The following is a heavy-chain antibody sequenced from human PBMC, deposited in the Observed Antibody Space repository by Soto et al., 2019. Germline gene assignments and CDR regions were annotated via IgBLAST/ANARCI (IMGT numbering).Heavy chain of an antibody. CDR3: ASEGVGYCIGGSCENWFDP. Sequence: QVQLVQSGAEVKKPGSSVKVSCKASGGTFSSYAISWVRQAPGQGLEWMGGIIPIFGTANYAQKFQGRVTITADESTRTAYMELSSRRSEDTGVYYCASEGVGYCIGGSCENWFDPWGQGTLVTVSS. J-gene: IGHJ5*02. CDR2: IIPIFGTA. V-gene: IGHV1-69*01. CDR1: GGTFSSYA. D-gene: IGHD2-15*01.